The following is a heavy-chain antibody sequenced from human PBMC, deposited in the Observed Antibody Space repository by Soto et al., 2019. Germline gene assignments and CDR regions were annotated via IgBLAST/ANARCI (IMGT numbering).Heavy chain of an antibody. CDR3: AREGLVGATKFDY. J-gene: IGHJ4*02. CDR1: GGSFSGYY. D-gene: IGHD1-26*01. Sequence: SETLSLTCAVYGGSFSGYYWSWIRQPPGKGLEWIGEINHSGSTNYNPSLKSRVTISVDTSKNQFSLKLSSVTAADTAVYYCAREGLVGATKFDYWGQGTLVTVSS. CDR2: INHSGST. V-gene: IGHV4-34*01.